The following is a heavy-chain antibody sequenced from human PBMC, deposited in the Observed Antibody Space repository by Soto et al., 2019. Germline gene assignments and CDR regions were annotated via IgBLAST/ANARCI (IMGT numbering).Heavy chain of an antibody. CDR2: INHSGST. CDR3: AKGYCSSTSCWDWFDP. J-gene: IGHJ5*02. CDR1: GGSFSGYY. Sequence: QVQLQQWGAGLLKPSETLSLTCAVYGGSFSGYYWSWIRQPPGKGLEWIGEINHSGSTNHNPSLKSRVTISVDTSKNQSTLKMSSVTAADTAVYYCAKGYCSSTSCWDWFDPWGQGTLVTVSS. V-gene: IGHV4-34*01. D-gene: IGHD2-2*01.